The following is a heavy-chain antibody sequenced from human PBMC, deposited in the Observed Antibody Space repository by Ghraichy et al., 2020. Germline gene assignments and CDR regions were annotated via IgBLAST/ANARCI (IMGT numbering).Heavy chain of an antibody. J-gene: IGHJ4*02. D-gene: IGHD3-22*01. Sequence: GGSLRLSCAASGFTFSSYWMSWVRQAPGKGLEWVANIKQDGSEKYYVDSVKGRFTISRDNAKNSLYLQMNSLRAEDTAVYYCARVGGYYDSSGYLYWGQGTLVTVSS. V-gene: IGHV3-7*03. CDR3: ARVGGYYDSSGYLY. CDR1: GFTFSSYW. CDR2: IKQDGSEK.